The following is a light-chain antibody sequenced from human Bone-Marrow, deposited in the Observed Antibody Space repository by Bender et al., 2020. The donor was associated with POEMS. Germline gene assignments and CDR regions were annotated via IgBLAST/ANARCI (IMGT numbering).Light chain of an antibody. CDR3: ATHAGAKNWV. CDR2: EVT. J-gene: IGLJ3*02. CDR1: SSDIGSLNL. V-gene: IGLV2-23*02. Sequence: QSALTQPASVSASPGQSITISCTGTSSDIGSLNLVSWYQQHPGKAPKIMIYEVTKRPSGISNRFSGSKSGNTASLTVSGLQAEDEADYYCATHAGAKNWVFGGGTKLTVL.